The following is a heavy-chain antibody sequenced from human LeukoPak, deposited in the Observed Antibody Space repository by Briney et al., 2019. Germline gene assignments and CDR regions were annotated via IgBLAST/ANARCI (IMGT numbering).Heavy chain of an antibody. CDR1: GFTFSSYS. Sequence: GGSLRLSCAASGFTFSSYSMNWVRQAPGKGLEWVSSISSSSSYIYYADSVKGRSTISRDNAKNSLYLQMNSLRAEDTAVYYCARAWNDERGDYWGQGTLVTVSS. J-gene: IGHJ4*02. CDR3: ARAWNDERGDY. V-gene: IGHV3-21*01. CDR2: ISSSSSYI. D-gene: IGHD1-1*01.